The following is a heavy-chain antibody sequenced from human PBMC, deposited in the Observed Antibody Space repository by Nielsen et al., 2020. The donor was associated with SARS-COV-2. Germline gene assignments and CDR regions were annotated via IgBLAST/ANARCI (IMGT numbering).Heavy chain of an antibody. CDR3: ARPGAEGAFDI. CDR2: INPSGGST. D-gene: IGHD1-26*01. Sequence: ASVKVSCKASGYTFTSYYMHWVRQAPGQGLEWMGIINPSGGSTSYAQKFQGRVTTTRDTSTSTVYMELSSLRSEDTAVYYCARPGAEGAFDIWGQGTMVTVSS. J-gene: IGHJ3*02. V-gene: IGHV1-46*01. CDR1: GYTFTSYY.